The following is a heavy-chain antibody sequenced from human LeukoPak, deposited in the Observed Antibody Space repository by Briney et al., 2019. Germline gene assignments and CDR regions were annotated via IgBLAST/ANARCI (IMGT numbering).Heavy chain of an antibody. CDR1: GYTFSGYY. D-gene: IGHD3-3*01. V-gene: IGHV1-2*02. CDR3: ARGMTIFGVLLGLDF. CDR2: INPHNGDT. J-gene: IGHJ4*02. Sequence: GASVKVSCKTSGYTFSGYYIHWVRQAPGQGLEWMGWINPHNGDTNYAQKFQGRVTLTRDTSINTAYMELSRLRSDDTAVYFCARGMTIFGVLLGLDFWGQGTQVTVSS.